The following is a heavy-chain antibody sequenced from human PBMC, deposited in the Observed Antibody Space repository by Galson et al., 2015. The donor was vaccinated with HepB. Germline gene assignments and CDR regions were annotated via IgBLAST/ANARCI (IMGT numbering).Heavy chain of an antibody. CDR3: AKDNQYGDYDFYYFDY. Sequence: SLRLSCAASGFTFSSYAMSWVRQAPGKGLEWVSTISGGGRSTDYADSVKGRFTISRDNPKNTLSLQMNSLRAEDTAVYYCAKDNQYGDYDFYYFDYWGQGTLGTVSS. CDR1: GFTFSSYA. V-gene: IGHV3-23*01. CDR2: ISGGGRST. D-gene: IGHD5-12*01. J-gene: IGHJ4*02.